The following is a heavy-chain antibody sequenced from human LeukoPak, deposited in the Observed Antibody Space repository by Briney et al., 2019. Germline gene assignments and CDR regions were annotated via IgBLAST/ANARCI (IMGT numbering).Heavy chain of an antibody. Sequence: ASVRVSCKASDYTFDSYGITWVRQAPGQRLEWLGWISADNGATDFGQKVQGRVTLTTDTSTNTAYMELRSLRPDDTAVYYCVTPLPHYCSGTNCPLRYWGQGTLVTVSS. CDR1: DYTFDSYG. D-gene: IGHD2-2*01. J-gene: IGHJ4*02. CDR3: VTPLPHYCSGTNCPLRY. CDR2: ISADNGAT. V-gene: IGHV1-18*01.